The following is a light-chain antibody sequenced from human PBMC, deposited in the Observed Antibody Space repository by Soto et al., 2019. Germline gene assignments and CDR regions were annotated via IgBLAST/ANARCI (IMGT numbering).Light chain of an antibody. V-gene: IGKV3-20*01. CDR2: GAS. CDR3: QHYGFLSYT. Sequence: EIVLTQSPGTLYLSPGERATLSCRASQSVDSNYLAWYQQRPGQAPRLLIHGASRRATGIPDRFSGSGSGTYFTLTISSLEPEDCAVYYCQHYGFLSYTFGQGTKLEIK. J-gene: IGKJ2*01. CDR1: QSVDSNY.